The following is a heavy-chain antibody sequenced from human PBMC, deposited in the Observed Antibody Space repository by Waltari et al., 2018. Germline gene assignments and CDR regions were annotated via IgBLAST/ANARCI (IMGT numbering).Heavy chain of an antibody. D-gene: IGHD1-1*01. Sequence: EAQLVESGGGLIQPGRSLRLSCAASGFTFDNYAMHWVREVPGKGLEWVARISWNRQSIGYADSVKGRFTISRDNAKKSLYLQMNSVRVEDTALYYCTNLDDFLDVWGQGTTVTVSS. CDR2: ISWNRQSI. V-gene: IGHV3-9*01. CDR1: GFTFDNYA. CDR3: TNLDDFLDV. J-gene: IGHJ6*02.